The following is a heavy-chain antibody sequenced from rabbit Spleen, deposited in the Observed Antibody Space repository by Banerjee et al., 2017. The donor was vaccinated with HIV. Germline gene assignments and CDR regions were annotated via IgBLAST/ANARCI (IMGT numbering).Heavy chain of an antibody. Sequence: QEQLVESGGDLVKPGASLTLTCTASGVSFSSSSYMCWVRQAPGKGLEWIACIDAGSSGFTYFATWAKGRFTCSKTSSTTVTLQMTRLTAADTATYFCARDAAGREDFNLWGPGTLVTVS. CDR1: GVSFSSSSY. J-gene: IGHJ4*01. D-gene: IGHD4-2*01. CDR3: ARDAAGREDFNL. CDR2: IDAGSSGFT. V-gene: IGHV1S45*01.